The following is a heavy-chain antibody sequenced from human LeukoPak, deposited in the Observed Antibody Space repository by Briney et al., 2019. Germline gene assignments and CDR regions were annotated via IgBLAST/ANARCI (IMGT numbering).Heavy chain of an antibody. CDR3: ARVVGLTGYSSNWYSGYYYYMDV. V-gene: IGHV1-69*06. CDR2: IIPIFGTA. Sequence: SVKVSCKASGGTFSSYAISWVRQAPGQGLEWMGGIIPIFGTANYAQKFQDRVTITADKSTSTAYMKLSSLRSEDTAVYYCARVVGLTGYSSNWYSGYYYYMDVWGKGTTVTVSS. CDR1: GGTFSSYA. J-gene: IGHJ6*03. D-gene: IGHD6-13*01.